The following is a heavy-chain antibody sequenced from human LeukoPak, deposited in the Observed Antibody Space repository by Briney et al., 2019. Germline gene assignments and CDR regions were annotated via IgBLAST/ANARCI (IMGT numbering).Heavy chain of an antibody. CDR1: GFTFSDDY. CDR3: ARDLSHGSGRHFDY. Sequence: GGSLRLSCAASGFTFSDDYMSWARQAPGKGLEWVSYISSNEGVINYTDSVKGRFTISRDNAKNSLYLQMNSLRAEDTAVYYCARDLSHGSGRHFDYWGQGTLVTVSS. D-gene: IGHD3-10*01. CDR2: ISSNEGVI. V-gene: IGHV3-11*01. J-gene: IGHJ4*02.